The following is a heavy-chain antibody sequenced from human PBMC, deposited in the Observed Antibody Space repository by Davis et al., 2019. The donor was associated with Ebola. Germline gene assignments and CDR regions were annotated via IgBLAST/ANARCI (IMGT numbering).Heavy chain of an antibody. CDR3: AKAQECSSTTCYAFDI. V-gene: IGHV3-23*01. D-gene: IGHD2-2*01. CDR1: GFTFSSYS. J-gene: IGHJ3*02. CDR2: ISDGGSGT. Sequence: PGGSLRLSCAASGFTFSSYSMSWVRQVPGKGLEWVSGISDGGSGTSYADSVKGRFTISRDNSKNTLYLQMNSLRAEDTAVYYSAKAQECSSTTCYAFDIWGQGTMVTVSS.